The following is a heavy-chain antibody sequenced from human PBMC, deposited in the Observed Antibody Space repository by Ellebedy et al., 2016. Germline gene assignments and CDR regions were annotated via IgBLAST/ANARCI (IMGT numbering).Heavy chain of an antibody. CDR1: GFTFSNYA. V-gene: IGHV3-23*01. J-gene: IGHJ4*02. D-gene: IGHD2-2*01. CDR3: ARYCSSNSCYPRYFDY. Sequence: GESLKISCAAPGFTFSNYAMSWVRQAPGKGLEWVSVSGYTGNTYYADSVKGRFTVSRDNSKNTVYLQMSSLRAEDTAVYFCARYCSSNSCYPRYFDYWGQGTLVTVSS. CDR2: SGYTGNT.